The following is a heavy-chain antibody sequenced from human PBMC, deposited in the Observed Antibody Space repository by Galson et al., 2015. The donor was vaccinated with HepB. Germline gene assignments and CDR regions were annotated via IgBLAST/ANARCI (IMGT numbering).Heavy chain of an antibody. V-gene: IGHV3-33*01. CDR2: IWYDGTIK. D-gene: IGHD3-10*01. J-gene: IGHJ4*02. CDR1: GFTFSSYG. Sequence: SLRLSCAAPGFTFSSYGMYWVRQAPGKGLEWVAMIWYDGTIKYYKDSVRGRFTVSRDNSRDTLYLQMSSLRAEDTAVYYCARDFGFGLDHWGQGTPVTVSS. CDR3: ARDFGFGLDH.